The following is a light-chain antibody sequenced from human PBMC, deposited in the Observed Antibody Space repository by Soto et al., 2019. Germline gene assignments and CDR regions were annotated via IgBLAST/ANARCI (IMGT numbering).Light chain of an antibody. CDR2: DAS. J-gene: IGKJ3*01. V-gene: IGKV3-11*01. CDR3: QQRSNWPFT. Sequence: EIVLTQSPATLSLSPGEGATLSCRASQSVSSYLAWYQQKPGQAPRLLIYDASNRATGIPARFSGSGSGTNFTLSISSLDPEDFAVYYCQQRSNWPFTFGP. CDR1: QSVSSY.